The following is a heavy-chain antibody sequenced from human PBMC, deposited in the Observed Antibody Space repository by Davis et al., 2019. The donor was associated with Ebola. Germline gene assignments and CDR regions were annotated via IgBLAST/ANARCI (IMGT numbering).Heavy chain of an antibody. J-gene: IGHJ3*02. CDR1: GFTFSSYS. D-gene: IGHD3-22*01. CDR3: ARGPNQSITMIVVAPGDAFDI. CDR2: ISSSSSYI. Sequence: GASLKISCAASGFTFSSYSMNWVRQAPGKGLEWVSSISSSSSYIYYADSVKGRFTISRDNAKNSLYLQMNSLRAEDTAVYYCARGPNQSITMIVVAPGDAFDIWGQGTMVTVSS. V-gene: IGHV3-21*01.